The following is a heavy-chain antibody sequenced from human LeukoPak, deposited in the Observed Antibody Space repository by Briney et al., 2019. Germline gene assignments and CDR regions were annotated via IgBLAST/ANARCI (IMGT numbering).Heavy chain of an antibody. CDR3: ASPIYGDYTENGFDI. J-gene: IGHJ3*02. D-gene: IGHD4-17*01. Sequence: SETLSLTCAVYGGSFSGYYWSWIRQPPGKGLEWIGEINHSGSTNYNPSLKSRVTISVDTSKNQFSLKLSSVTAADTAVYYCASPIYGDYTENGFDIWGQGTMVTVSS. V-gene: IGHV4-34*01. CDR1: GGSFSGYY. CDR2: INHSGST.